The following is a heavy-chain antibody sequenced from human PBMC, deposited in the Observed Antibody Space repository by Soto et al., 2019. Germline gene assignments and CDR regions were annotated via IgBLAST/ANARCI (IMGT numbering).Heavy chain of an antibody. D-gene: IGHD5-12*01. J-gene: IGHJ5*02. CDR2: IDYSGNT. Sequence: SETLSLTCTVAGGSITSYNHYWTWIRQAPGKGLECIGYIDYSGNTNYSPSLQGRVTISVDKYKNQFYLSLTSVTAADTAVYYCARGSRGPRWFDPWGQGAMLTVS. V-gene: IGHV4-30-4*01. CDR3: ARGSRGPRWFDP. CDR1: GGSITSYNHY.